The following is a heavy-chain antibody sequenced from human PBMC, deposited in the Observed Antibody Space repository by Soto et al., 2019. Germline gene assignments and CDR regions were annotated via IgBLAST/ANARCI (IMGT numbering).Heavy chain of an antibody. Sequence: QVQLVQSGAEVKKPGASVKVSCKASGYTFTSYGISWVRQAPGQGLEWMGWISAYNGNTNYAQKLQGRVTMTTDTSTSTAYMEVRSLRSDDTAVYYCARVKSYDILTGHGDAFDIWGQGTMVTVSS. CDR3: ARVKSYDILTGHGDAFDI. D-gene: IGHD3-9*01. CDR2: ISAYNGNT. J-gene: IGHJ3*02. CDR1: GYTFTSYG. V-gene: IGHV1-18*04.